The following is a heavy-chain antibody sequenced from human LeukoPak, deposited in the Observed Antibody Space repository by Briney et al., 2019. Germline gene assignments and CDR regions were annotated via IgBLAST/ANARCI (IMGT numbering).Heavy chain of an antibody. V-gene: IGHV1-8*01. J-gene: IGHJ6*03. CDR2: MNPNSGNT. Sequence: ASVKVSCKASGYTFTSYDINWVRQATGQGLEWMGWMNPNSGNTGYAQKFQGRVTMTRNTSISTAYMELSSLRSEDTAVYYCARSAGTYYYYHYYMDVWGKGTTVTVSS. CDR1: GYTFTSYD. D-gene: IGHD6-13*01. CDR3: ARSAGTYYYYHYYMDV.